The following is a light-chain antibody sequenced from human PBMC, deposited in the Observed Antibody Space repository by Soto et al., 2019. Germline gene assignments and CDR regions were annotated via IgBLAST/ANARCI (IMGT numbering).Light chain of an antibody. Sequence: QPVLTQPASVSGSPGQSITISCTGTSSDVGSYNLVSWYQQHPGKAPKLMIYEVTRRPSGVSNRFSGSKSDNTASLTVSGLQAEDEAEYYCCSFAGSSYVFGTGTKVTVL. V-gene: IGLV2-23*02. CDR2: EVT. CDR3: CSFAGSSYV. J-gene: IGLJ1*01. CDR1: SSDVGSYNL.